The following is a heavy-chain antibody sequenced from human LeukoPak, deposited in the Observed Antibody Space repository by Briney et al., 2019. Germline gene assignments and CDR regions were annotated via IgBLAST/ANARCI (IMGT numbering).Heavy chain of an antibody. J-gene: IGHJ4*02. CDR1: GFTFSTYA. V-gene: IGHV3-23*01. D-gene: IGHD3-16*01. Sequence: GGSLRLSCAASGFTFSTYAMSWVRQAPGRGLQWVSTISGSGGSTYYADSLKGRFTISRDDSKNTLYLQMNSLGAEDTALYYCAKAHSGGQEALDYWGQGTLVTVSS. CDR2: ISGSGGST. CDR3: AKAHSGGQEALDY.